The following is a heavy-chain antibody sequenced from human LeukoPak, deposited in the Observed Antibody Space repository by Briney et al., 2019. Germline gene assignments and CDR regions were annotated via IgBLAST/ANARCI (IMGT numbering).Heavy chain of an antibody. Sequence: PGGSLRLSCAASGFTFSSYAMSWVRQAPGKGLEWVSTISGSGGSTYYADSVKGRFTISRDNAKNSLYLQMNSLRAEDTAVYYCARDAGNSGYDLFDYWGQGTLVTVSS. CDR2: ISGSGGST. CDR3: ARDAGNSGYDLFDY. CDR1: GFTFSSYA. V-gene: IGHV3-23*01. D-gene: IGHD5-12*01. J-gene: IGHJ4*02.